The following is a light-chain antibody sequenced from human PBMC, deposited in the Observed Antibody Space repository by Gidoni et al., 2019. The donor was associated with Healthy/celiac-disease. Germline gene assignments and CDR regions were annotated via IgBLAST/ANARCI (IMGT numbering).Light chain of an antibody. CDR1: PSLLHSNGYNY. V-gene: IGKV2-28*01. J-gene: IGKJ2*01. CDR2: LGS. CDR3: MQALQTPPT. Sequence: VRPQSPLSLTVTPGEPASISCRSSPSLLHSNGYNYLDWYLQKPGQSPQLLIYLGSNRASGVPDRFSGSGSGTDFTLKISRVEAEDVGVYYCMQALQTPPTFGQGTKLEIK.